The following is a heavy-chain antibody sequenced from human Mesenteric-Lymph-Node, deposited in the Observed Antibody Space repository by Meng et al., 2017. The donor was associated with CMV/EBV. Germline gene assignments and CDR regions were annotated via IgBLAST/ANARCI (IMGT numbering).Heavy chain of an antibody. CDR3: ARVRAMVRGVSDAFDI. V-gene: IGHV3-21*01. D-gene: IGHD3-10*01. Sequence: GGSLRLSCAASGFTFSSYSMNWVRQAPGKGLEWVSSISSSSSYIYYADSVKGRFTISRDNAKNSLYLQMNSLRAEDTAVYYCARVRAMVRGVSDAFDIWGQGTMVTVSS. CDR2: ISSSSSYI. J-gene: IGHJ3*02. CDR1: GFTFSSYS.